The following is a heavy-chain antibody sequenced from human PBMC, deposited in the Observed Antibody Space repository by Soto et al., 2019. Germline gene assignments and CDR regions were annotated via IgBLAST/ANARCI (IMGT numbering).Heavy chain of an antibody. Sequence: ATASDSCKPSAYTSIDYGISWVRQAPGQDPERTRWISAYNGNKKYAEREQDRVTMTTDTSTNTAFMELRSLRSDDTAVYYCARDLVSVLTGYYAAFGIWGQGTMVTVSS. V-gene: IGHV1-18*04. CDR1: AYTSIDYG. J-gene: IGHJ3*02. CDR3: ARDLVSVLTGYYAAFGI. CDR2: ISAYNGNK. D-gene: IGHD3-9*01.